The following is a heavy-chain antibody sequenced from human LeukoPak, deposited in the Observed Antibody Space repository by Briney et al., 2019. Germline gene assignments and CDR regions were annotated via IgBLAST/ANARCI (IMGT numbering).Heavy chain of an antibody. Sequence: GGSLRLSCAASGFTFSSYGMHWVRQAPGKGLEWVAVISYDGSNKYYADSVKGRFTISRDNSKNTLYLQMNSLRAEDTAVYYCARKSCGGDCYSGVGAFDIWGQGTMVTVSS. V-gene: IGHV3-30*03. J-gene: IGHJ3*02. CDR1: GFTFSSYG. CDR2: ISYDGSNK. D-gene: IGHD2-21*02. CDR3: ARKSCGGDCYSGVGAFDI.